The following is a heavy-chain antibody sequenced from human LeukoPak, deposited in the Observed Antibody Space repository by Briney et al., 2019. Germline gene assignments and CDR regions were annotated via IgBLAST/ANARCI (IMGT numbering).Heavy chain of an antibody. CDR2: INPNSGGT. CDR1: GYTFTGYY. J-gene: IGHJ4*02. Sequence: ASVKVSCKASGYTFTGYYMHWVRQAPGQGLEWMGWINPNSGGTNYAQKFQGWVTMTRDTSISTAYMELSRLRSDDTAVYYCARGGDLNSGSFDCWGQGTLVTVSS. CDR3: ARGGDLNSGSFDC. V-gene: IGHV1-2*04. D-gene: IGHD1-26*01.